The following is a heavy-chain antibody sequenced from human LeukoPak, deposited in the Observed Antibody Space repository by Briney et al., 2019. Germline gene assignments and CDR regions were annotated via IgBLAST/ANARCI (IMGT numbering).Heavy chain of an antibody. CDR3: ARDAYGSSVDY. Sequence: PGGSLRLSCAAPGFTVSSNYMSWVRQAPGKGLEWVSVIYSGGSTYYADSVKGRFTISRDNSKNTLYLQMNSLRAEDTAVYYCARDAYGSSVDYWGQGTLVTVSS. J-gene: IGHJ4*02. CDR1: GFTVSSNY. V-gene: IGHV3-53*01. D-gene: IGHD1-26*01. CDR2: IYSGGST.